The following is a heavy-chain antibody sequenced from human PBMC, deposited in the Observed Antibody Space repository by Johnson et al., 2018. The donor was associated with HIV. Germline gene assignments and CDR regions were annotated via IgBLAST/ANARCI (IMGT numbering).Heavy chain of an antibody. D-gene: IGHD6-19*01. Sequence: VQLVESGGGVVRPGGSLRLSCAASGFTFDDYGMTWVRQAPGKGLEWVSGIYWNGVRTTYADSVKGRFTISRDNAKNSLYLQMNSLRAEDTALYYCARGKKQWLDEDAFDIWGQGTMVTVSS. J-gene: IGHJ3*02. CDR1: GFTFDDYG. CDR2: IYWNGVRT. CDR3: ARGKKQWLDEDAFDI. V-gene: IGHV3-20*04.